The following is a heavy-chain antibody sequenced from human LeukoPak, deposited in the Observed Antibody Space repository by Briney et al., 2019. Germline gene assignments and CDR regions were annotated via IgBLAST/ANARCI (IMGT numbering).Heavy chain of an antibody. D-gene: IGHD2-21*02. CDR1: GYNLVSYW. CDR3: ARHSDCGGDCPFDY. CDR2: IYPGDSES. Sequence: GESLKISCKASGYNLVSYWIAWVRQMPGRGLEWMGVIYPGDSESRYSSSFQGQVTISVDKSINSAYLQWSSLKAPDTAMYYCARHSDCGGDCPFDYWGQGTLVTVSS. J-gene: IGHJ4*02. V-gene: IGHV5-51*01.